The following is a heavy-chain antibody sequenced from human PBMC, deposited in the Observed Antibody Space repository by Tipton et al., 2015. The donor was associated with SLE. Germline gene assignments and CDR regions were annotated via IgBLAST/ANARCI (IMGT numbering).Heavy chain of an antibody. CDR1: GFTFSSYA. J-gene: IGHJ4*02. CDR3: AKDFWVEGHCSGGSCYPDY. V-gene: IGHV3-23*01. D-gene: IGHD2-15*01. Sequence: SLRLSCAASGFTFSSYAMSWVRQAPGKGLEWVSAISGSGGSTYYADSVKGRFTISRDNSKNTLYLQMNSLRAEDTAVYYCAKDFWVEGHCSGGSCYPDYWGQGTLVTVSS. CDR2: ISGSGGST.